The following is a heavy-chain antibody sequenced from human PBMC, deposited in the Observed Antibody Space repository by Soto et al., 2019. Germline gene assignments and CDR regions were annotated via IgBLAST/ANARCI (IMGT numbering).Heavy chain of an antibody. CDR3: PRYCRCTTCYTVSGMDV. J-gene: IGHJ6*02. V-gene: IGHV3-13*01. Sequence: GGSLRLSCAASGFSFSGYEMNWVRQPTGKGLEWVSGIGTSCVAYYLGSVNGRFTISRENANISVYLQLNRLRAGYTSVYYFPRYCRCTTCYTVSGMDVWGQGTTVTVSS. D-gene: IGHD2-2*02. CDR2: IGTSCVA. CDR1: GFSFSGYE.